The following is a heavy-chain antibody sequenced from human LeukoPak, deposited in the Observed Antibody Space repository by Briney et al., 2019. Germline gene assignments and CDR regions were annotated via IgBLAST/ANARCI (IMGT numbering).Heavy chain of an antibody. Sequence: RGSLRLSCAASGFTLNRYWMSWVRQAPGKGLEWVANINEDGGERHYVDSVKGRFTISRYNATNSLYLQMNGLRAEDTAVYYCARGGKLENWGAGTLVTVS. CDR3: ARGGKLEN. CDR2: INEDGGER. J-gene: IGHJ4*02. D-gene: IGHD3-16*01. CDR1: GFTLNRYW. V-gene: IGHV3-7*01.